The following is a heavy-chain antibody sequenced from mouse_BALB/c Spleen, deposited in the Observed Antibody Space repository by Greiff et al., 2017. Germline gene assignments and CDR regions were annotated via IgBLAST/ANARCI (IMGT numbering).Heavy chain of an antibody. CDR2: IWGGGST. CDR1: GFSLSRYS. CDR3: ARPLIYYDYEDYYAMDY. Sequence: VKLVESGPGLVAPSQSLYITCTVSGFSLSRYSVHWVRQPPGKGLEWLGMIWGGGSTDYNSALKSRLSISKDNSKSQVFLKMNSLQTDDTAMYYCARPLIYYDYEDYYAMDYWGQGTSVTVSS. D-gene: IGHD2-4*01. J-gene: IGHJ4*01. V-gene: IGHV2-6-4*01.